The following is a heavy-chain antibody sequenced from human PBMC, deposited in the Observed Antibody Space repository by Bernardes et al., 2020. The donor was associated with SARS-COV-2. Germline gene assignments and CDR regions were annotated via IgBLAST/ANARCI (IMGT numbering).Heavy chain of an antibody. CDR2: ISAYNGNT. D-gene: IGHD1-26*01. V-gene: IGHV1-18*04. Sequence: ASVKVSCKASGYTFTSYGISWVRQAPGQGLEWMGWISAYNGNTNYAQKLQGRVTMTTDTSTSTAYMELRSLRSDDTAVYYCVRGAVAIRGTRDWFDPWGQGTLVTVSS. CDR3: VRGAVAIRGTRDWFDP. J-gene: IGHJ5*02. CDR1: GYTFTSYG.